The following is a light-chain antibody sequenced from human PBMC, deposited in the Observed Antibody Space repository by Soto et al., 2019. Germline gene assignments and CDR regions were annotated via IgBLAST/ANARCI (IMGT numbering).Light chain of an antibody. V-gene: IGKV3D-20*02. CDR1: ENLSNNC. CDR2: GAS. J-gene: IGKJ2*01. CDR3: QQRLNWSN. Sequence: TMVTQSPGTLSLSPGEKANLSCRATENLSNNCFPWYQQKPGQAPRLLIYGASSRATGIPDRFSGSGSGTDFILTISRLEPEDFSVYYCQQRLNWSNFGQGTRL.